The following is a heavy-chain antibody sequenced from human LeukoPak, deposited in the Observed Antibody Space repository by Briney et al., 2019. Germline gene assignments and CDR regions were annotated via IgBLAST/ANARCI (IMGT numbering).Heavy chain of an antibody. V-gene: IGHV3-7*03. CDR3: ARDQYCSSTSCYAHYYYYGMDV. J-gene: IGHJ6*02. CDR2: IKQDGSEK. CDR1: GFTFSSYA. D-gene: IGHD2-2*01. Sequence: PGGSLRLSCAASGFTFSSYAMSWVRQAPGKGLEWVANIKQDGSEKYYVDSVKGRFTISRDNAKNSLYLQMNSLRAEDTAVYYCARDQYCSSTSCYAHYYYYGMDVWGQGTTVTVSS.